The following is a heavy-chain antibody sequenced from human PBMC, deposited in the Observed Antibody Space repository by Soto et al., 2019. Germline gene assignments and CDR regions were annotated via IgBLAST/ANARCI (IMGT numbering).Heavy chain of an antibody. Sequence: QVTLKESGPVLVKPTETLTLTCTVSGFSLSNARMGVSWIRQPPGKALEGLAHIFSNDEKSYSTSLKSRLTLSKDTSKSQVVLTMTNMDPVDTATYYCARILQDYYDSSGYSTAFDYWGQGTLVTVSS. CDR1: GFSLSNARMG. CDR3: ARILQDYYDSSGYSTAFDY. CDR2: IFSNDEK. D-gene: IGHD3-22*01. J-gene: IGHJ4*02. V-gene: IGHV2-26*01.